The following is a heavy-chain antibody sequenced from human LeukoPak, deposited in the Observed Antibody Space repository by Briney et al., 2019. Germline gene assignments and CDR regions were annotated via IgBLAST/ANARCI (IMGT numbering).Heavy chain of an antibody. J-gene: IGHJ4*02. D-gene: IGHD2-21*01. CDR2: MNEEASRI. V-gene: IGHV3-7*01. CDR1: GFTFRNFW. CDR3: ARDGDGLIFPTDS. Sequence: GGSLRLSCAASGFTFRNFWTSWVRQAPGKGLEWVANMNEEASRIYYLDSVKGRFTISRDNAKNSLFLQMNSLRAEDTAVYYCARDGDGLIFPTDSRGQGTLVTVSS.